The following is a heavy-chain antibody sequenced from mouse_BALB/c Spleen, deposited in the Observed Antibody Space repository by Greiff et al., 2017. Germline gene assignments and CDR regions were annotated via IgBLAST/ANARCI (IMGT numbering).Heavy chain of an antibody. D-gene: IGHD2-1*01. CDR3: ARDGNYVFDY. V-gene: IGHV1-7*01. CDR2: INPSTGYT. Sequence: VQRVESGAELAKPGASVKMSCKASGYTFTSYWMHWVKQRPGQGLEWIGYINPSTGYTEYNQKFKDKATLTADKSSSTAYMQLSSLTSEDSAVYYCARDGNYVFDYWGQGTTLTVSS. CDR1: GYTFTSYW. J-gene: IGHJ2*01.